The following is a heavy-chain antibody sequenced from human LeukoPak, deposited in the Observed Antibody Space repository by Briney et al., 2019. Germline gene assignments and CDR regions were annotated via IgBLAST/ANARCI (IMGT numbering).Heavy chain of an antibody. V-gene: IGHV1-18*01. CDR1: GYTFTSYG. CDR3: ARYLQAAGYFDY. D-gene: IGHD6-13*01. J-gene: IGHJ4*02. Sequence: ASVKVSCKASGYTFTSYGISWVRQAPGQGLEWMGWISAYNGNTNYAQKLQGRVTITRNTSISTAYMELSSLRSEDTAVYYCARYLQAAGYFDYWGQGTLVTVSS. CDR2: ISAYNGNT.